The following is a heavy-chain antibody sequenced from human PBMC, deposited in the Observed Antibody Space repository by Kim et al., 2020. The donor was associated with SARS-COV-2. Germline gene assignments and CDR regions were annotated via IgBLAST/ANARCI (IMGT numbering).Heavy chain of an antibody. D-gene: IGHD5-18*01. V-gene: IGHV3-30*12. CDR3: ARWDGSRTYGYRLDY. J-gene: IGHJ4*02. Sequence: GGSLRLSCVVSGSPFSGHGMHWVRQAPGKGLEWVAVISDNGSEKDYTDAVNGRFTVSKDNSNNMLYLQMDSLIAEDTALYYCARWDGSRTYGYRLDYWGQGTLVPVSS. CDR1: GSPFSGHG. CDR2: ISDNGSEK.